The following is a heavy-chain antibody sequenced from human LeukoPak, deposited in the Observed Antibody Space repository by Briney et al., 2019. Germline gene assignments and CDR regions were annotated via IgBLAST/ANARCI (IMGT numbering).Heavy chain of an antibody. J-gene: IGHJ6*02. Sequence: SQTLSLTCTVSGGSISSGGYYWSWIRQHPGKGPEWIGCIYYSGSTYYNPSLKSRVTISVDTSKNQFSLKLSSVTAADTAVYYCARDNWNYGSSMDVWGQGTTVTVSS. CDR2: IYYSGST. D-gene: IGHD1-7*01. CDR3: ARDNWNYGSSMDV. CDR1: GGSISSGGYY. V-gene: IGHV4-31*03.